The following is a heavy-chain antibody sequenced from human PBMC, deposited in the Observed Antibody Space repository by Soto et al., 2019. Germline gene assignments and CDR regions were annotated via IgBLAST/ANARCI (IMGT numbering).Heavy chain of an antibody. J-gene: IGHJ4*02. CDR3: ARDSSSWPMTYYFDY. D-gene: IGHD6-13*01. Sequence: GASVKVSCKASGYTFTGYYMHWVRQAPGQGLEWMGWINPNSGGTNYAQKFQGWVTMTRDTSISTAYMELSRLRSDDTAVYYCARDSSSWPMTYYFDYWGQGTLVTV. CDR2: INPNSGGT. CDR1: GYTFTGYY. V-gene: IGHV1-2*04.